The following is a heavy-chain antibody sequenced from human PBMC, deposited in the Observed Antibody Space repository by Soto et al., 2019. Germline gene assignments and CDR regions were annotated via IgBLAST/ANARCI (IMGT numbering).Heavy chain of an antibody. CDR1: GDSISSSYFS. D-gene: IGHD3-3*01. Sequence: SETLSLTCTVSGDSISSSYFSWGWIRQPPGKGLEWIGTIYYTGSIDYKPSLKSQVSISVDKSKNQFSLRLTSVTAADTAVYYCASPPKAVSGYFQYWGQGALVTAPQ. CDR2: IYYTGSI. J-gene: IGHJ4*02. CDR3: ASPPKAVSGYFQY. V-gene: IGHV4-39*01.